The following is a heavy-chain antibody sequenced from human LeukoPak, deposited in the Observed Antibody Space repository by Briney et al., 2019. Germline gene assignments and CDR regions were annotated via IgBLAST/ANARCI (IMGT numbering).Heavy chain of an antibody. J-gene: IGHJ4*02. CDR1: GGSISSSSYY. Sequence: SETLSLTCTISGGSISSSSYYWGWIRQPPGKGLECIGSIYYSGSTYYNPSLKSRVTISIDTSKNQFSLKLSSVTAADTAVYYCARFNSGSYQHYFDYWGQGTLVTVSS. CDR3: ARFNSGSYQHYFDY. V-gene: IGHV4-39*07. D-gene: IGHD1-26*01. CDR2: IYYSGST.